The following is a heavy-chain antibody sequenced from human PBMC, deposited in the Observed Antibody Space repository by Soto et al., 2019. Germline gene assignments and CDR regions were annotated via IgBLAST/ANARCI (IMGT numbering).Heavy chain of an antibody. V-gene: IGHV3-30-3*01. Sequence: GGSLRLSCAASGFTFSSYAMHWFRQAPGKGLEWVAVISYDGSNKYYADSVKGRFTISRDNSKNTLYLQMNSLRAEDTAVYYCARDEYYYDSSGYYNDYWGQGTLVTVS. CDR3: ARDEYYYDSSGYYNDY. D-gene: IGHD3-22*01. J-gene: IGHJ4*02. CDR1: GFTFSSYA. CDR2: ISYDGSNK.